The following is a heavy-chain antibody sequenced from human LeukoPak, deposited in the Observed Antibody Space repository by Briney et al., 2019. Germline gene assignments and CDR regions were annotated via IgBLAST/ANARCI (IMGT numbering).Heavy chain of an antibody. CDR2: IDPYDSNT. J-gene: IGHJ5*02. CDR3: ARTGGYNYGPGDL. V-gene: IGHV5-10-1*01. CDR1: GYSFTAYW. D-gene: IGHD5-18*01. Sequence: GESLKISCRGSGYSFTAYWISWVRQMPRKGLEWMGRIDPYDSNTNFSPSFQGHVTISVDKSISTAYLQWSSLKASDTAMYYCARTGGYNYGPGDLWGQGTLVTVSS.